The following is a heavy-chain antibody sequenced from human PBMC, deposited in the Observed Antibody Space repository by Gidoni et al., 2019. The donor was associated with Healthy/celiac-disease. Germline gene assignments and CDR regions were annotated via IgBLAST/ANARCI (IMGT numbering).Heavy chain of an antibody. CDR3: AKDLAAAAGFGAFDI. Sequence: EVQRLESGGGWVQPGGSVRRSGEATGCTVSSYAMGWVRRAPGKGLEWVSAISGSGGSTYYADSVKGRFTISRDHSTHTLYLQMNSLRAEDTAVYYCAKDLAAAAGFGAFDIWGQGTMVTVSS. CDR1: GCTVSSYA. V-gene: IGHV3-23*01. J-gene: IGHJ3*02. CDR2: ISGSGGST. D-gene: IGHD6-13*01.